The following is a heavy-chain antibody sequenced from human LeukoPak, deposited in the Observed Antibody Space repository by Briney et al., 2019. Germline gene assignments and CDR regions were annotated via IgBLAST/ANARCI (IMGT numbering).Heavy chain of an antibody. CDR2: MFYSGST. CDR3: ARLPYYYDNSGFRDYHYYMDV. Sequence: SETLSLTCAVSGDSISRYYWTWIRQPPGKGLEWIGYMFYSGSTTYNPSLKSRITISVDTSKNQFSLKLRSVTAADTAVYYCARLPYYYDNSGFRDYHYYMDVWGKGTTVNVFS. V-gene: IGHV4-59*08. CDR1: GDSISRYY. J-gene: IGHJ6*03. D-gene: IGHD3-22*01.